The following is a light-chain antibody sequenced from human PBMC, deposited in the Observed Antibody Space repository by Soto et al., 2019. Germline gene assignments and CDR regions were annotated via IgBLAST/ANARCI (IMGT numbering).Light chain of an antibody. V-gene: IGLV2-14*03. Sequence: ALTQPASVSGSPGHSITISCTGTSSDVGAYDYVSWYQQHPDKAPKLMIYEVSNRPSGVSNRFSGSKSVNTATLTISGLQADDEADYYCSSYTSSSTRVFGTGTKVTVL. CDR1: SSDVGAYDY. CDR3: SSYTSSSTRV. CDR2: EVS. J-gene: IGLJ1*01.